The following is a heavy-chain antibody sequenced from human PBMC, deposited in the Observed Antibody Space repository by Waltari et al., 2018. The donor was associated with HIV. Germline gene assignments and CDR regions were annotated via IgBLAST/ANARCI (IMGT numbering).Heavy chain of an antibody. CDR3: ARAGNYRFDD. Sequence: EVQLVESGGSFVQPGGPVRPSCVGSGTYWLHWVRHAPGKGLEWVSRINSGGSIRDYADSVKGRFTISRDNAKNTVYLQMNSLGVEDTAVYYCARAGNYRFDDWGQGTLVAVSP. D-gene: IGHD3-3*01. V-gene: IGHV3-74*01. CDR2: INSGGSIR. J-gene: IGHJ4*02. CDR1: GTYW.